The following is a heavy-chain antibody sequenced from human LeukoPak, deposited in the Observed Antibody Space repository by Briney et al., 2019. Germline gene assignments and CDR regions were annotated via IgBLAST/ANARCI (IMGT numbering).Heavy chain of an antibody. CDR2: ISGSSGNT. Sequence: GGSLRLSCAASGFTSKTYGMSWVRQAPGKGLEWVSGISGSSGNTYYADSVKGRFTISRDTSKNTLYLQMSSLRAEDTAVYYCAKDPRRILGSFEIWGQGTMVTVS. D-gene: IGHD2/OR15-2a*01. V-gene: IGHV3-23*01. CDR3: AKDPRRILGSFEI. J-gene: IGHJ3*02. CDR1: GFTSKTYG.